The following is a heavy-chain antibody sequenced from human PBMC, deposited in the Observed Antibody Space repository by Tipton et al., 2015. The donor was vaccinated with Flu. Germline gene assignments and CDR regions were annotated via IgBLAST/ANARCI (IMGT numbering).Heavy chain of an antibody. V-gene: IGHV3-48*03. CDR1: GLSFSSYE. J-gene: IGHJ6*02. CDR3: ATTPAYNWNSFYYGMDV. Sequence: SLRLSCAASGLSFSSYEMNWVRQAPGKGLEWISYISSSGRHIYYADSVKGRFTISRDNANNSLFLHMSALRAEDTAVYYCATTPAYNWNSFYYGMDVWGQGTWVTVSS. D-gene: IGHD5-24*01. CDR2: ISSSGRHI.